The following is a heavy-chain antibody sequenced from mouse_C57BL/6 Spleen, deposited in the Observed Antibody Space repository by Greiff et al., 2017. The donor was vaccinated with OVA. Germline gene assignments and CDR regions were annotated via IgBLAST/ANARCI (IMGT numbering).Heavy chain of an antibody. D-gene: IGHD2-3*01. CDR2: ISNLAYSI. J-gene: IGHJ3*01. CDR1: GFTFSDYG. CDR3: ARGDGFTWFAY. Sequence: EVMLVESGGGLVQPGGSLKLSCAASGFTFSDYGMAWVRQAPRKGPGWVAFISNLAYSIYYADTVTGRFTISRENAKNTLYLEMSSLRSEDTAMYYCARGDGFTWFAYWGQGTLVTVSA. V-gene: IGHV5-15*04.